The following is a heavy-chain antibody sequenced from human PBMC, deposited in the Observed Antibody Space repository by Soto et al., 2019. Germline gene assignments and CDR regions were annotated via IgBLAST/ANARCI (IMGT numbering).Heavy chain of an antibody. CDR2: IYPGDSDT. Sequence: GESLKISCKGSGYSFTSYWIGWVRQMPGKGLEWMGIIYPGDSDTRYSPSFQGQVTISADKSISTAYLQWSSLKASDTATYYCARHLYCSSTSCYTSYYYGMDVWGQGTTVTVSS. CDR3: ARHLYCSSTSCYTSYYYGMDV. J-gene: IGHJ6*02. CDR1: GYSFTSYW. V-gene: IGHV5-51*01. D-gene: IGHD2-2*02.